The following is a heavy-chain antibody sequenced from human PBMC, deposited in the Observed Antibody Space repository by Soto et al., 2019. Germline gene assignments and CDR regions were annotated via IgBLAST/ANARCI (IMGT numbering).Heavy chain of an antibody. Sequence: GGSLRLSCAASGFTFSSYAMSWVRQAPGKGLEWVSAISGSGGSTYYADSVKGRFTISRDNSKNTLYLQMNSLRAEDTAVYYCAKDRGYYDSSGYSNWFDPWGQGTLVTVSS. CDR3: AKDRGYYDSSGYSNWFDP. J-gene: IGHJ5*02. CDR2: ISGSGGST. CDR1: GFTFSSYA. D-gene: IGHD3-22*01. V-gene: IGHV3-23*01.